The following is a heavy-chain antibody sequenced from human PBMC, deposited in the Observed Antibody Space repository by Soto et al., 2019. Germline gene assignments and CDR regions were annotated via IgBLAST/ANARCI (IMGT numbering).Heavy chain of an antibody. J-gene: IGHJ6*02. CDR3: TRHPRDPYGSGSLNYYYGMDF. D-gene: IGHD3-10*01. CDR1: GFTFSSFY. V-gene: IGHV3-7*05. Sequence: GGSLRLSCSASGFTFSSFYMSWVRQAPGKGLEWVANISPNGNEKYYVDSVKGRFTISRDNAKNSLFLQMNSLTADDTAVYYCTRHPRDPYGSGSLNYYYGMDFWGQGTTVTVSS. CDR2: ISPNGNEK.